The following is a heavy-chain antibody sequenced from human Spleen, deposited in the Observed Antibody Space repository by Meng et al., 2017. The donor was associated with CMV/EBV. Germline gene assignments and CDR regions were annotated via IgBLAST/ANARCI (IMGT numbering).Heavy chain of an antibody. CDR2: IWYDGSNK. Sequence: FTFRSYGMHWVRQAPGKGLEWVAVIWYDGSNKYYADSVKGRFTISRDNSKNTLYLQMNSLRAEDTAVYYCAKMADSSGWYGGAGDFDYWGQGTLVTVSS. CDR1: FTFRSYG. D-gene: IGHD6-19*01. J-gene: IGHJ4*02. CDR3: AKMADSSGWYGGAGDFDY. V-gene: IGHV3-33*06.